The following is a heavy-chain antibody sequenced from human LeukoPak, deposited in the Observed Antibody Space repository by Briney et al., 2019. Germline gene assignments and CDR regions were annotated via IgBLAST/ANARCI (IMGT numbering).Heavy chain of an antibody. CDR2: INHSGST. J-gene: IGHJ5*02. CDR3: ARPGVGWFDP. D-gene: IGHD1-26*01. CDR1: GGSFSGYY. V-gene: IGHV4-34*01. Sequence: SETLSLTCAVYGGSFSGYYWSWIRQPPGKGLEWIGEINHSGSTNYNPSLKSRVTISVDTSKNQFSLKLSSVTAADTAVYYCARPGVGWFDPWGQGTLVTVSS.